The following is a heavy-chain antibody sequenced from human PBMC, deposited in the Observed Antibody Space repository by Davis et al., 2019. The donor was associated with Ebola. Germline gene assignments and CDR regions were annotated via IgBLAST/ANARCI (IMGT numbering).Heavy chain of an antibody. CDR3: ARGRGYFYWYFDL. CDR2: ISYDGSNK. CDR1: GFTFSSYG. D-gene: IGHD1-1*01. Sequence: PGGSLRLSCAASGFTFSSYGMHWVRQAPGKGLEWVAVISYDGSNKYYADSVKGRFTISRDNAKNSLYLQMNSLRDEDTAVYYCARGRGYFYWYFDLWGRGTLVTVSS. V-gene: IGHV3-30*03. J-gene: IGHJ2*01.